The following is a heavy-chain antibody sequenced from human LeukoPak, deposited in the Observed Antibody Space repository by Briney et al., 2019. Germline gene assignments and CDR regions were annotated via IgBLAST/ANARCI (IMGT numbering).Heavy chain of an antibody. CDR1: GFTFSDYW. CDR3: VRDFRSADY. CDR2: INADEDRA. J-gene: IGHJ4*02. V-gene: IGHV3-74*01. Sequence: GGSLRLSCAASGFTFSDYWMHWVRQAPGKGLVWVSHINADEDRAAYADSVKGRFTISRDNARNTVYLQMNNLRVEDTAVYYCVRDFRSADYWGQGTLVTVSS.